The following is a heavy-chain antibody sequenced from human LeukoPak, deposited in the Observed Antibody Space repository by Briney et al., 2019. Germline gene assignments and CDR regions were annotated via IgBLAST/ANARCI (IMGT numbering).Heavy chain of an antibody. D-gene: IGHD6-19*01. J-gene: IGHJ4*02. CDR1: GYTFTSYY. Sequence: ASVKVSCKASGYTFTSYYMHWVRQAPGQGLEWMGIINPSGGSTSYAQKFQGRVTMTRDTSTSTVYMELSSPRSEDTAVYYCARTRAVAGKEGEFDYWGQGTLVTVSS. CDR3: ARTRAVAGKEGEFDY. V-gene: IGHV1-46*01. CDR2: INPSGGST.